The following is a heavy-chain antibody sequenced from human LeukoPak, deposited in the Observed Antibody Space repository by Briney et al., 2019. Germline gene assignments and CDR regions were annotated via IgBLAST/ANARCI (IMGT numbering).Heavy chain of an antibody. CDR3: ARGFQPPGAWFDP. CDR1: GYTFTSYY. V-gene: IGHV1-46*01. Sequence: GGSLRLSCAASGYTFTSYYMHWVRQAPGQGLEWMGIINPSGGSTSYAQKFQGRVTMTRDMSTSTVYMELSSLRSEDTAVYYCARGFQPPGAWFDPWGQGTLVTVSS. J-gene: IGHJ5*02. CDR2: INPSGGST. D-gene: IGHD1-14*01.